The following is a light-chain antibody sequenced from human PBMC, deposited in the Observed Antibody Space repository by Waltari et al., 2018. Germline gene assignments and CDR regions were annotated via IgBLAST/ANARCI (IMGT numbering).Light chain of an antibody. CDR2: GAS. Sequence: EMTLTPSPCTLSLSPGKRATLSCRASPRVSSSYLSWYQQKPGQAPRLLIYGASSRATGIPDRFSGSGSGTDFALTISRLGHEGFAVYYCQPYGSSPYTFGEGPKLEIK. V-gene: IGKV3-20*01. CDR3: QPYGSSPYT. J-gene: IGKJ2*01. CDR1: PRVSSSY.